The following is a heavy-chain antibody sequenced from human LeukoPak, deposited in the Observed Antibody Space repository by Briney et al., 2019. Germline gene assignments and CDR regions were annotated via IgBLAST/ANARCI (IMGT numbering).Heavy chain of an antibody. D-gene: IGHD3-22*01. CDR1: GFTLSSHP. Sequence: PGGSLRLSCAASGFTLSSHPMNWVRQAPGKGLEWVSYIGNDGRMMYYADSVKGRFTISRDSAKNSLYLQMNSLGADDTAVYCCARDASHFDSSGYFHNYYYGMDVWGQGTTVTVSS. V-gene: IGHV3-48*03. CDR3: ARDASHFDSSGYFHNYYYGMDV. CDR2: IGNDGRMM. J-gene: IGHJ6*02.